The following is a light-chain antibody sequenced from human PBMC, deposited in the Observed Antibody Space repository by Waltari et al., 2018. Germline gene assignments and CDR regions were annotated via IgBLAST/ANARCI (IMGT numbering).Light chain of an antibody. Sequence: DVVMTQSPLSLPVALGQPASISCKPSQGHVSSGGNTILNWFQQRPGQSPRRLIYRVSNRDSGVPDRFSGSGSGTDFTLKISRVEAEDVGIYYCMQGTHWPWTFGQGSKVEFK. CDR2: RVS. J-gene: IGKJ1*01. CDR3: MQGTHWPWT. CDR1: QGHVSSGGNTI. V-gene: IGKV2-30*01.